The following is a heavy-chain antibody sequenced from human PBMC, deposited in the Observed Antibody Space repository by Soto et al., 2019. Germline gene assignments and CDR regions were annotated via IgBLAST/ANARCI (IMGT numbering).Heavy chain of an antibody. J-gene: IGHJ4*02. D-gene: IGHD1-20*01. CDR3: ATDRDYNTLAH. V-gene: IGHV3-7*01. CDR1: GFTFSNYW. CDR2: IKQDGSEK. Sequence: EVQLVESGGGLVQPGGSLRLSCGGSGFTFSNYWMHWVRQAPGKGLEWVASIKQDGSEKYFVDSVRGRFSISRDNSKNSLFLQRISLSPEDTAGYYCATDRDYNTLAHGGQGTLVPVSA.